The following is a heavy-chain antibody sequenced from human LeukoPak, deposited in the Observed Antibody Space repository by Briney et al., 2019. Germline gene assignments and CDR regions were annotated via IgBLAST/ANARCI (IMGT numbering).Heavy chain of an antibody. CDR1: GGSISSGSYY. D-gene: IGHD6-6*01. CDR2: IYTSGST. V-gene: IGHV4-61*02. CDR3: ARDLGMAARYGAFDI. Sequence: SQTLSLTCTVSGGSISSGSYYWSWIRQPAGKGLEWIGRIYTSGSTNYNPSLKSRVTISVDTSKNQFSLKLSSVTAADTAVYYCARDLGMAARYGAFDIXGQGTMVTVSS. J-gene: IGHJ3*02.